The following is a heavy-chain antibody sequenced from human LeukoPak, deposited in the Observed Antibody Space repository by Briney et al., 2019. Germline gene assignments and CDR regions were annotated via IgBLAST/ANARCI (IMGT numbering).Heavy chain of an antibody. V-gene: IGHV3-15*01. D-gene: IGHD3-16*02. Sequence: GGSLRLSCAASGFTFSNAWMSWVRQAPGKGLEWVGRIKSKTAGGTTDYAAPVKGRFTISRDDSKNTLYLQMNSLKTEDTAVYYCTTSIMITFGGVIVNYWGQGTLVTVAS. CDR2: IKSKTAGGTT. CDR1: GFTFSNAW. J-gene: IGHJ4*02. CDR3: TTSIMITFGGVIVNY.